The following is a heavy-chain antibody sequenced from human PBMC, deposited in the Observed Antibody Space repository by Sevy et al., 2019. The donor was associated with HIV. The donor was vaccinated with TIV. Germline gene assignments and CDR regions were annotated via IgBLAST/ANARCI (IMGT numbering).Heavy chain of an antibody. D-gene: IGHD1-1*01. CDR2: SGST. V-gene: IGHV4-59*02. CDR3: ARGGPNQQQLDYFDH. CDR1: GVSVSPYY. Sequence: SETLSLTCTVSGVSVSPYYWAWIRQPPGKGLECVAFSGSTNYNPSLKSRATTSVDTSKNQFSLKLSSVTAADTAIYYCARGGPNQQQLDYFDHWGQGTLFTVSS. J-gene: IGHJ4*02.